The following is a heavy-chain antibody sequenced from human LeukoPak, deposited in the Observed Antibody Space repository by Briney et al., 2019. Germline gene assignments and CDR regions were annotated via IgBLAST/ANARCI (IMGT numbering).Heavy chain of an antibody. Sequence: GASVKVSCKASGYTFTSSGISWVRQAPGQGLEWMGWISGYNTNTNYAQKFQGRVTMTTDTSTTTAYLELRSLRSDDTAVYYCARVGGDMVVVPAARGAAFDIWGQGTMVTVPS. CDR1: GYTFTSSG. V-gene: IGHV1-18*01. J-gene: IGHJ3*02. CDR2: ISGYNTNT. D-gene: IGHD2-2*01. CDR3: ARVGGDMVVVPAARGAAFDI.